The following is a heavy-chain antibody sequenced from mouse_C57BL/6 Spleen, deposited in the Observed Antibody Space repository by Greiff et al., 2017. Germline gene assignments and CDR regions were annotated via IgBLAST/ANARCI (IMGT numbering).Heavy chain of an antibody. CDR3: ARRRLYDYAWFAY. V-gene: IGHV14-2*01. D-gene: IGHD2-4*01. J-gene: IGHJ3*01. CDR1: GFNIKDYY. CDR2: IDPENGET. Sequence: VQLKEPGAELVKPGASVKLSCTASGFNIKDYYMPWVKQRTEQGLEWIGRIDPENGETKYAPKFQGKATITADTSSNTAYLQLSSLTSEDTAVYYWARRRLYDYAWFAYWGQGTLVTVSA.